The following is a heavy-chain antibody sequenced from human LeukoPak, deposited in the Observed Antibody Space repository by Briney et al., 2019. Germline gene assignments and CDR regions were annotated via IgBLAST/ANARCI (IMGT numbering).Heavy chain of an antibody. V-gene: IGHV3-7*03. D-gene: IGHD3-16*01. CDR2: MKEDGSDE. J-gene: IGHJ1*01. CDR1: GFSFSDST. Sequence: PGGSLRLSCVASGFSFSDSTMSWVRQAAGKGLEWVAKMKEDGSDENYVGSVKGRFTISRDNARNSLHLQMKSLRAEDTAVYFCARGGAGGGYFPTWGQGILVIVSS. CDR3: ARGGAGGGYFPT.